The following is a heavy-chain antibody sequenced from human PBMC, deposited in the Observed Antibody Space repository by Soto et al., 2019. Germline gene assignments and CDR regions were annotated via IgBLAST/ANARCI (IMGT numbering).Heavy chain of an antibody. Sequence: QLQLQESGSGLVKPSQTLSLTCTVSGGSIRRDAYAWSWIRQPPGKGLEWIGYVYQSGSAYYDPSLESRGTISLDTSRNEFSLKLTSVTAADTAVYFCARVEYDPDTYYYDHWGLGTLITVSP. CDR3: ARVEYDPDTYYYDH. CDR2: VYQSGSA. D-gene: IGHD3-22*01. J-gene: IGHJ5*02. V-gene: IGHV4-30-2*01. CDR1: GGSIRRDAYA.